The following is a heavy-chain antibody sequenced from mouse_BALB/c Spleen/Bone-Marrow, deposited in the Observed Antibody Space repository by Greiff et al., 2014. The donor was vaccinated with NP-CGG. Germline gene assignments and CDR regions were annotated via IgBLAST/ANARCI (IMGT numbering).Heavy chain of an antibody. D-gene: IGHD1-1*01. Sequence: EVQLQQSGAELVKPGASVKLSCTASGFNIKDTYMHWVKQRPEQGLEWIGRIDPANGNTKYDPKFQGKTTITADTSSNTAYLQLSSPTSEDTAVYYCARYYYGSSYFDYWGQGTTLTVS. V-gene: IGHV14-3*02. CDR2: IDPANGNT. J-gene: IGHJ2*01. CDR3: ARYYYGSSYFDY. CDR1: GFNIKDTY.